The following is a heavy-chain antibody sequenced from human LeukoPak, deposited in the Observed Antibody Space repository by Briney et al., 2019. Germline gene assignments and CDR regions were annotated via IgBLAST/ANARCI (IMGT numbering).Heavy chain of an antibody. Sequence: SETLSLTCTVSGGSISSSYYSWIRQPAGKGLEWIGRIYISGSTNYNRSLKSRVTMSVDTSKNQVSLKLSSVTAADTAVYYCARDHLDGHFDYWGQGTLVTVSS. CDR2: IYISGST. CDR1: GGSISSSY. CDR3: ARDHLDGHFDY. V-gene: IGHV4-4*07. J-gene: IGHJ4*02. D-gene: IGHD5-24*01.